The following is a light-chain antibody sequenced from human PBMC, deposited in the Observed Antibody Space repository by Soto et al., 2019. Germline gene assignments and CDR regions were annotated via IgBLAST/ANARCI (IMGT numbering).Light chain of an antibody. Sequence: DIQMTQSPSTLSASVGDRVTITCRASQSISSWLAWYQQKPGKAPKLLIYGASSLESGVPSRFSGSGSGTDSTLTISSLQPEDVATYYCQKYNSAPRTFGQGTKV. J-gene: IGKJ1*01. CDR1: QSISSW. CDR3: QKYNSAPRT. V-gene: IGKV1-5*01. CDR2: GAS.